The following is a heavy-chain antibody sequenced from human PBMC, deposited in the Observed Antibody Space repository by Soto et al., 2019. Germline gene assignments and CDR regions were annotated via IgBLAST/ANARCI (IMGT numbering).Heavy chain of an antibody. V-gene: IGHV4-61*08. CDR3: ARHVSGWYYFDN. CDR2: IYNSGST. CDR1: GGSISSGDYY. Sequence: SETLSLTCTVSGGSISSGDYYWSWIRQPPGKGLEWIGDIYNSGSTNSNPSLKSRVTISVDTSKNQFSLRLIDVTAADTAVYFCARHVSGWYYFDNWGPGTLVTVSS. D-gene: IGHD6-19*01. J-gene: IGHJ4*02.